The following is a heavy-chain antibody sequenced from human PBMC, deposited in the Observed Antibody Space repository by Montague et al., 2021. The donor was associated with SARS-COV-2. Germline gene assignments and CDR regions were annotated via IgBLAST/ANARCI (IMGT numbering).Heavy chain of an antibody. J-gene: IGHJ4*02. D-gene: IGHD3/OR15-3a*01. CDR1: DVSLSSSTW. Sequence: SETLSLTCVVSDVSLSSSTWWSGGRQSPGKGLEWFGETNLSGFTQYNPSCKSRFTISLDDSRSQFSLRLTSVTAADTAVYFCARGGLGNRGFDYWGQGALVTVSS. CDR3: ARGGLGNRGFDY. V-gene: IGHV4-4*02. CDR2: TNLSGFT.